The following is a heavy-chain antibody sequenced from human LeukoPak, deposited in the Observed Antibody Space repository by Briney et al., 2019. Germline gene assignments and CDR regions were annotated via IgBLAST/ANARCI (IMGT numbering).Heavy chain of an antibody. V-gene: IGHV3-30*18. D-gene: IGHD3-10*01. J-gene: IGHJ4*02. CDR3: AKDMYYGSGSYYFDY. Sequence: GGSLRLSCAASGFTFSSYSMHWVRQAPGKGLEWVAVISYDGSNKYYADSVKGRFTISRDNSKNTLYLQMNSLRAEDTAVYYCAKDMYYGSGSYYFDYWGQGTLVTVSS. CDR2: ISYDGSNK. CDR1: GFTFSSYS.